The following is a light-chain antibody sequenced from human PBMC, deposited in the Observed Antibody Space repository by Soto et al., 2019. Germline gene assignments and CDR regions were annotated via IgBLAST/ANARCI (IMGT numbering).Light chain of an antibody. Sequence: PGERATLSCRASQSVGRRYLAWYQQKPSQAPMLLIYDTSERASDIPDRFSGSGSGTDFTLTISRLVPEDFAVYYCQYQGTFGGGTKVEIK. J-gene: IGKJ4*01. CDR1: QSVGRRY. CDR3: QYQGT. V-gene: IGKV3-20*01. CDR2: DTS.